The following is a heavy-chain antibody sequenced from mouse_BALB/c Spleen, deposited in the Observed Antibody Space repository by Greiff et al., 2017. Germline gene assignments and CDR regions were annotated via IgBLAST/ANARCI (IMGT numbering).Heavy chain of an antibody. D-gene: IGHD2-1*01. V-gene: IGHV1-9*01. J-gene: IGHJ3*01. CDR2: ILPGSGST. Sequence: VQLQQSGAELMKPGASVKISCKATGYTFSSYWIEWVKQRPGHGLEWIGEILPGSGSTNYNEKFKGKATFTADTSSNTAYMQLSSLTSEDSAVYYCARYYGNYAWFAYWGQGTLVTVSA. CDR3: ARYYGNYAWFAY. CDR1: GYTFSSYW.